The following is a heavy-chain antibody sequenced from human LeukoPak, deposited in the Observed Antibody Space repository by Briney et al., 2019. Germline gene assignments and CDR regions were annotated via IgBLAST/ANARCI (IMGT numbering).Heavy chain of an antibody. D-gene: IGHD5-18*01. CDR1: GGTFTSYA. J-gene: IGHJ6*02. CDR3: ARDMGDTAMVTDYYYYGMDV. CDR2: IIPILGIA. V-gene: IGHV1-69*04. Sequence: SVKVSCKASGGTFTSYAISWVRQAPGQGLEWMGRIIPILGIANYAQKFQGRVTITADKSTSTAYMELSSLRSEDTAVYYCARDMGDTAMVTDYYYYGMDVWGQGTTVTVSS.